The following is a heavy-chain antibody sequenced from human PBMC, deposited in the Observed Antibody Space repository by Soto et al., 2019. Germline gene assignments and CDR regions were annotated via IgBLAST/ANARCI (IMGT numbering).Heavy chain of an antibody. CDR1: GFLFGDYY. CDR3: TRDPRRMDV. J-gene: IGHJ6*02. CDR2: ISGGSEYI. Sequence: QVRLVESGGGLVKPGESLRLSCAASGFLFGDYYMTWIRQVPGKGLECLSYISGGSEYINYADSVKGRFTVSRDNAKNLIYLQMNSLRAEDAATYYCTRDPRRMDVWGQGTTVTVSS. V-gene: IGHV3-11*06.